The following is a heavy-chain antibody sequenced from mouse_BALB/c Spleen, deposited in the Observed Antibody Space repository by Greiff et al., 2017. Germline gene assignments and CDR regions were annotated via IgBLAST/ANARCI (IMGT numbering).Heavy chain of an antibody. J-gene: IGHJ4*01. CDR2: ISSGGGST. Sequence: EVQRVESGGGLVKPGGSLKLSCAASGFAFSSYDMSWVRQTPEKRLEWVAYISSGGGSTYYPDTVKGRFTISRDKAKNTLYLQMSSLKSEDTAMYYCAREGYEDAMDYWGQGTSVTVSS. D-gene: IGHD3-2*02. CDR1: GFAFSSYD. CDR3: AREGYEDAMDY. V-gene: IGHV5-12-1*01.